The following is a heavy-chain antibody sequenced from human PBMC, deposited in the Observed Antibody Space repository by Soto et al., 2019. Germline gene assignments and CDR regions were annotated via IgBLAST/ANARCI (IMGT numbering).Heavy chain of an antibody. J-gene: IGHJ4*02. CDR2: ISPMFGAA. Sequence: QVQLVQSGAEMKTPGSSVKVSCQSSGGTFNTYAMNWVRQAPGQGPEWMGDISPMFGAANYAPKFQGRVTITADESTGTSYMPLSSLPSEDTALYFCAREVQVHTPAFVYWGQGTLVTVSS. D-gene: IGHD3-10*01. CDR3: AREVQVHTPAFVY. V-gene: IGHV1-69*19. CDR1: GGTFNTYA.